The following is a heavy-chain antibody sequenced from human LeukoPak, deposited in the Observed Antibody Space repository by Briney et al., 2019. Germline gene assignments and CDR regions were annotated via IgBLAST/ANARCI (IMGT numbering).Heavy chain of an antibody. V-gene: IGHV1-46*01. CDR2: INPSIGST. CDR1: GYTFTNYY. J-gene: IGHJ4*02. Sequence: GASVKVSCKASGYTFTNYYVHWVRQAPGQGLEWMGIINPSIGSTDYAQKFQGRVTMTRDTSTATVYLDLSSLRSEDTAVYYCAKGTPPSSTWFKTIDYWGQGTLVTVSS. CDR3: AKGTPPSSTWFKTIDY. D-gene: IGHD6-13*01.